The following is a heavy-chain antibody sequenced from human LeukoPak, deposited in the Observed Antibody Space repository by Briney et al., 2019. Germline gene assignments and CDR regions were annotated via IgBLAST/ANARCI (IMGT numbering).Heavy chain of an antibody. V-gene: IGHV3-23*01. CDR1: GFTFSSYA. CDR3: AKDLTYSSGWYRKGAFDI. J-gene: IGHJ3*02. D-gene: IGHD6-19*01. Sequence: GGSLRLSCAASGFTFSSYAMTWVRQAPGKGLEWVSAISGSGGSTYYADSVKGRFTISRDNSKNTLYLQMNSLRAEDTAVYYCAKDLTYSSGWYRKGAFDIWGQGTMVTVSS. CDR2: ISGSGGST.